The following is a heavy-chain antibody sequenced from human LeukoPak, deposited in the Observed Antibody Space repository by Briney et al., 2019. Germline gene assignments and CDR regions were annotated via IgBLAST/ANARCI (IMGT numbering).Heavy chain of an antibody. CDR1: GFTFSTYG. J-gene: IGHJ4*02. CDR2: ISYDGSNK. CDR3: ANREYHLPALY. V-gene: IGHV3-30*18. D-gene: IGHD2-2*01. Sequence: PGGSLRLSCAASGFTFSTYGMHWVRQAPGKGLAWVAVISYDGSNKYYADSVKGRFTISRDNSKNTLYLQMNSLRAEDTAVYYCANREYHLPALYWGQGTLVTASS.